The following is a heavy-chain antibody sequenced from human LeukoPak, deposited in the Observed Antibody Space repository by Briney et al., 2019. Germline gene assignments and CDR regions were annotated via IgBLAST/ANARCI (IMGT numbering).Heavy chain of an antibody. CDR2: INHSGST. CDR3: ASRITTFGVATGGWFDP. Sequence: PSETLSLTCAVYGGSFSGYYWSWIRQPPGKGLEWIGEINHSGSTNYNPSLKSRVTISVDTSKNQFSLKLSSVTAADTAVYYCASRITTFGVATGGWFDPWGQGTLVTVSS. J-gene: IGHJ5*02. V-gene: IGHV4-34*01. D-gene: IGHD3-3*01. CDR1: GGSFSGYY.